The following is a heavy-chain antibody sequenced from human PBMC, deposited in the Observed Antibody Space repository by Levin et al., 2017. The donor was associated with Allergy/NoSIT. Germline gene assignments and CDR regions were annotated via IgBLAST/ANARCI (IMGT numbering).Heavy chain of an antibody. CDR1: GFTFSTYS. D-gene: IGHD2-15*01. CDR2: ITMSADRI. J-gene: IGHJ4*02. Sequence: PGGSLRLSCAASGFTFSTYSMNWVRRAPGKGLEWISYITMSADRIYYADSVKGRFTISRDNARNSLFLQMNNLRVEDTAVYYCAGARQGGTRAADYWGQGTLVNVSS. V-gene: IGHV3-48*01. CDR3: AGARQGGTRAADY.